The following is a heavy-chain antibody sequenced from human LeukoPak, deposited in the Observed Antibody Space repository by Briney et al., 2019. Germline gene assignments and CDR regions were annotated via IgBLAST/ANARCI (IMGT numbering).Heavy chain of an antibody. CDR1: GDSISSSSYF. CDR2: IHYSGST. D-gene: IGHD3-10*01. J-gene: IGHJ4*02. CDR3: TRLKTGASDY. V-gene: IGHV4-39*01. Sequence: SETLSLTCTVSGDSISSSSYFWGWIRQPPGKGLEWIGSIHYSGSTYYNPSLKSRVTISVDTSKNQFLLKVTSVTAADTAVYYCTRLKTGASDYWGQGTPVTVSS.